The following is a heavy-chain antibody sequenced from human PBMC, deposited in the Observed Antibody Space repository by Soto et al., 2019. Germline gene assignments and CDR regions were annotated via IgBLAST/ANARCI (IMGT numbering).Heavy chain of an antibody. CDR3: ARESHDILAGPPWVWYFDL. CDR2: INDRGSI. D-gene: IGHD3-9*01. J-gene: IGHJ2*01. V-gene: IGHV4-34*01. CDR1: GGSFSGYY. Sequence: QVQLQQWGAGPLRPLETLSLTCGVSGGSFSGYYWAWIRQSPGKGLEWIGEINDRGSINYNPSLKSRVSISVDTSKNQYSLNLRSVTAADTAVYYGARESHDILAGPPWVWYFDLWGRGTLVTVSS.